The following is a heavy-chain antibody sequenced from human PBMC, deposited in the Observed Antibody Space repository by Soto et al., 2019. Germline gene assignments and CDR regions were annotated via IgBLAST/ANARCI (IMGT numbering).Heavy chain of an antibody. V-gene: IGHV3-30*18. CDR2: ISYDGSHQ. J-gene: IGHJ6*02. CDR3: AKDPATVIPLGAAGLDV. D-gene: IGHD5-12*01. CDR1: GGSISSSN. Sequence: QVQLQESGPGLVKPSGTLSLTCAVSGGSISSSNWWSWVRQPPGKGLEWVAVISYDGSHQYYADSVKGRFTISRDTSKNKLYLQMNSLRAEDTAVYYCAKDPATVIPLGAAGLDVWGQGTTVTVSS.